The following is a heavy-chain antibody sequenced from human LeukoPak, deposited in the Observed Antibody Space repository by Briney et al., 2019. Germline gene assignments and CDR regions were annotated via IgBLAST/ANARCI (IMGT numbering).Heavy chain of an antibody. D-gene: IGHD6-13*01. V-gene: IGHV3-23*01. CDR2: IRGSDGST. CDR3: AKVAYSSSWYFDY. J-gene: IGHJ4*02. Sequence: GGSLRLSCAASGFTFSNYAMSWVRQAPGKGLEWISAIRGSDGSTYYADSVKGRFTISRDNSKNTLYVQMDSLRVEGTAVYYCAKVAYSSSWYFDYRGQGTLVTVSS. CDR1: GFTFSNYA.